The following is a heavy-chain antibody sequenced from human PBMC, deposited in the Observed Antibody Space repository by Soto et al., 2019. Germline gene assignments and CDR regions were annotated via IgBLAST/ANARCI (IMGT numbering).Heavy chain of an antibody. Sequence: QVQLVQSGAEVKKPGSSVKVSCKASGGTFSTSTFTWVRQAPGQGLEWMGRTIPILDVADYAQDFQGRVTITADKSTSTAYMELTSLRSKDTAVYYYARDSPIGSTYSGYDAIDSWGQGTLGTVSS. D-gene: IGHD5-12*01. CDR1: GGTFSTST. CDR2: TIPILDVA. CDR3: ARDSPIGSTYSGYDAIDS. J-gene: IGHJ4*02. V-gene: IGHV1-69*08.